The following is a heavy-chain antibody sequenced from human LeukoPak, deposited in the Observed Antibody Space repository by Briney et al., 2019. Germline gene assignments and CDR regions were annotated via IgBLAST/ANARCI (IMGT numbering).Heavy chain of an antibody. D-gene: IGHD5-18*01. CDR2: IYYSGST. J-gene: IGHJ3*02. V-gene: IGHV4-39*07. CDR3: AREGPDTGALDAFDI. Sequence: PSETLSLTCTVSGGSISSSSYYWGWIRQPPGKGLEWIGSIYYSGSTYYNPSLKSRVTISVDTSKNQFSLKLSSVTAADTAVYYCAREGPDTGALDAFDIWGQGTMVTVSS. CDR1: GGSISSSSYY.